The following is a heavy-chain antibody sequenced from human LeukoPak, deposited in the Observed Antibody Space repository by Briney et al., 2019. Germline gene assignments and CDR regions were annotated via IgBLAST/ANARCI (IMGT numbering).Heavy chain of an antibody. CDR2: ISYDGSNK. J-gene: IGHJ6*03. D-gene: IGHD2-2*01. V-gene: IGHV3-30-3*01. CDR3: ARAIVVVPAAHMDV. CDR1: GFTFSNAW. Sequence: GGSLRLSCAASGFTFSNAWMSWVRQAPGKGLEWVAVISYDGSNKYYADSVKGRFTISRDNSKNTLYLQMNSLRAEDTAVYYCARAIVVVPAAHMDVWGKGTTVTVSS.